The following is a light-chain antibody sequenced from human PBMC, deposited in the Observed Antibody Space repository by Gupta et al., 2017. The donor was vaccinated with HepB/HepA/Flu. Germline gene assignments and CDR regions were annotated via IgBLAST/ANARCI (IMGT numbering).Light chain of an antibody. V-gene: IGLV2-14*03. Sequence: SALTQPASVSGSPGQSITIACTGTGSDFGDFDHVAWYRQHPGRAPKLLISDVTNRPSGVSGRFSGSKSGNTASLTISGLQAEDEGDDYCSYFNYTPTLVVFGGGTKVTVL. CDR3: SYFNYTPTLVV. J-gene: IGLJ2*01. CDR2: DVT. CDR1: GSDFGDFDH.